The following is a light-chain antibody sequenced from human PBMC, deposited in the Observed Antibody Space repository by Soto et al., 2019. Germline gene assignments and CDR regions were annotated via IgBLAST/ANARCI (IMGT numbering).Light chain of an antibody. CDR3: QQYNNYS. CDR2: DVS. Sequence: DIQMTQSPSTLSASVGDRVTITCRASQSISSWLAWYQQKPGKAPTLLIYDVSSVESGVPSRFSGRGSGTEFTRTINSLQSDDFATYYCQQYNNYSFGGGTKVEIK. V-gene: IGKV1-5*01. J-gene: IGKJ4*01. CDR1: QSISSW.